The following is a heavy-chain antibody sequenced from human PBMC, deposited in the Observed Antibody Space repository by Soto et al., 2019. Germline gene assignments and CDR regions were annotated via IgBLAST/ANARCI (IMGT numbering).Heavy chain of an antibody. J-gene: IGHJ6*02. Sequence: PGGSLRLSCAASGFTFSTFGMHRVRQAPGKGLEWVSLISYDGTNKYYADSVRGRFTISRDNSKNILYLQMNTLRAEDTAVYYCANFCSSTSCYVSGMDVWGHGTMVTVSS. CDR1: GFTFSTFG. D-gene: IGHD2-2*01. V-gene: IGHV3-30*18. CDR2: ISYDGTNK. CDR3: ANFCSSTSCYVSGMDV.